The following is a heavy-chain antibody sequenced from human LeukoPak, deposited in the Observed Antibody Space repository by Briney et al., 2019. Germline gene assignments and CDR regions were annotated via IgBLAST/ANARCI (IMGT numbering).Heavy chain of an antibody. D-gene: IGHD5-18*01. J-gene: IGHJ4*02. CDR3: ARQGGYSSIFYDY. V-gene: IGHV5-51*01. Sequence: RGESLKISCKGSGYSFTNYWIGWVRQMPGKGLEWMGIIYPGDSDTRYSPSFQGQVTISADKSISTAYLQWSSLKASDTAMYYCARQGGYSSIFYDYWGQGTLVTVSS. CDR2: IYPGDSDT. CDR1: GYSFTNYW.